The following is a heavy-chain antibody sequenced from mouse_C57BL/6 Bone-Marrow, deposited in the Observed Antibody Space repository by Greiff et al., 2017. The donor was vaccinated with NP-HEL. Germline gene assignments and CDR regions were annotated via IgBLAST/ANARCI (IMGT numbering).Heavy chain of an antibody. CDR1: GYTFTSYW. CDR2: IDPSDSYT. J-gene: IGHJ2*01. CDR3: AREDYYAPYYFDY. V-gene: IGHV1-69*01. D-gene: IGHD1-1*01. Sequence: QVQLQQPGAELVMPGASVKLSCKASGYTFTSYWMHWVKQRPGQGLEWIGEIDPSDSYTNYNQKFKGKSTLTVDKSSSTAYMQLSSLTSEDSAVYDCAREDYYAPYYFDYWGQGTTLTVSS.